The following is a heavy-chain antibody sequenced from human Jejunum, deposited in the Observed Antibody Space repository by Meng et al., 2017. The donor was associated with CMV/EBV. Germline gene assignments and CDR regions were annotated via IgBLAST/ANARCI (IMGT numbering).Heavy chain of an antibody. CDR3: AKEGYYGSGSIELPNRRASMDV. D-gene: IGHD3-10*01. CDR1: G. Sequence: GMHWVRQAPGKGLEWVAVIWYDGSNKKYAGFVKGRFTISRDNSKNTLYLQMNRLRVEDTAVYYCAKEGYYGSGSIELPNRRASMDVWGQGTTVTVSS. V-gene: IGHV3-33*06. J-gene: IGHJ6*02. CDR2: IWYDGSNK.